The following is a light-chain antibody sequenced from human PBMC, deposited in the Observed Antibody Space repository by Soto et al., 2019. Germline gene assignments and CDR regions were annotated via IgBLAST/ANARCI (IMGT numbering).Light chain of an antibody. J-gene: IGKJ5*01. V-gene: IGKV3-20*01. CDR3: QQYGGSPLT. CDR1: QSVRNNY. Sequence: EIVLTQSPGTLSLSPGERATLSCRASQSVRNNYLAWYQQRPGQAPRLLIYGASSRATGIPDRFSGSGSGTDFTLTISRLEPEDFAVFYCQQYGGSPLTFGQGTRLEIK. CDR2: GAS.